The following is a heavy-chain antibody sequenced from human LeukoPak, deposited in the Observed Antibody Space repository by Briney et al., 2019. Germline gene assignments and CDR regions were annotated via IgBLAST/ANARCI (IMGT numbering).Heavy chain of an antibody. CDR2: IYYSGST. CDR1: GGSISSSSYY. Sequence: SETPSLTCTVSGGSISSSSYYWGWIRQPPGKGLDWIGSIYYSGSTYYNPSLKSRVTISVDTSKNQFSLKLSSVTAADTAVYYCAREKSRWFDYWGQGTLVTVSS. D-gene: IGHD2-15*01. J-gene: IGHJ4*02. CDR3: AREKSRWFDY. V-gene: IGHV4-39*07.